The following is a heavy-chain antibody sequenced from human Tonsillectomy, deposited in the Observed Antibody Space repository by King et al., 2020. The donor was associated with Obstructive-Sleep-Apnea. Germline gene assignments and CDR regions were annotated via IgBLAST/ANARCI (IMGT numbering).Heavy chain of an antibody. D-gene: IGHD3-22*01. CDR3: ARISTRKSGFPLDY. Sequence: VQLQESGPGLVKPSETLSLTCTVSGGSISSYSWSWIRQPPGKGLEWIGYIYYSGSTNYNPSLKSRVSISVGTSKNQFSLKLSSVTAADTAVYYCARISTRKSGFPLDYWGQGTLVTVSS. CDR1: GGSISSYS. CDR2: IYYSGST. J-gene: IGHJ4*02. V-gene: IGHV4-59*08.